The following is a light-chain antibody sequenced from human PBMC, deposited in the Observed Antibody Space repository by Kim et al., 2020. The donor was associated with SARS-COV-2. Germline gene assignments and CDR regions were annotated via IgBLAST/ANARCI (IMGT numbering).Light chain of an antibody. CDR1: SSDVGHYNY. CDR2: DVT. V-gene: IGLV2-11*01. CDR3: CSFAGSTWV. Sequence: QSALTQPRSVSGSPGQSVTISCTGDSSDVGHYNYVSWYQQHPGKAPKLIIYDVTERPSGVPDRFSGSKSGNTASLTISGLQAEDEADYYCCSFAGSTWVFGGGAKLTVL. J-gene: IGLJ3*02.